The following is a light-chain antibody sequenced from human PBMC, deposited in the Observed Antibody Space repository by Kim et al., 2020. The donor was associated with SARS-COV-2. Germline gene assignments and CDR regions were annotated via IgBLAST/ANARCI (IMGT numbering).Light chain of an antibody. J-gene: IGKJ2*01. CDR3: QQYNNWPPSYT. Sequence: PGERATLSCRASQSVSSNLAWYQQKPGQAPRLLIYGASARATGIPARFSGSGSGTEFTLTISSLQSEDFAVYYCQQYNNWPPSYTFGQGTKLEI. CDR1: QSVSSN. CDR2: GAS. V-gene: IGKV3-15*01.